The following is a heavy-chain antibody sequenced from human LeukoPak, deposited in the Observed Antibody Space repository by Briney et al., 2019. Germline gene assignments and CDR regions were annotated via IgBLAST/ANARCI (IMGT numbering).Heavy chain of an antibody. J-gene: IGHJ4*02. CDR3: ARVPDYGDYFDY. CDR1: GYTFTGYY. D-gene: IGHD4-17*01. V-gene: IGHV1-2*02. Sequence: ASVKVSCKASGYTFTGYYMHWVRQAPGQGLEWMGWINPNSGGTSYAQKFQGRVTMTRDTSISTAYMELSRLRSDDTAVYYCARVPDYGDYFDYWGQGTLVTVSS. CDR2: INPNSGGT.